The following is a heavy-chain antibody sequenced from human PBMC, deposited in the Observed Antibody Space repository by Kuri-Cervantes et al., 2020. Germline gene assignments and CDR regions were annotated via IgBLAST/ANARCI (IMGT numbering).Heavy chain of an antibody. Sequence: GESLKISCAASGFTFGSHAMHWVRQAPGKGLEWVAVISYDGSNKYYADSVKGRYTISRDNSKNTLYLQMNSLRAEGTAVYYCARDFLGERWPDYWGQGTLVTVSS. CDR2: ISYDGSNK. V-gene: IGHV3-30-3*01. D-gene: IGHD5-24*01. J-gene: IGHJ4*02. CDR1: GFTFGSHA. CDR3: ARDFLGERWPDY.